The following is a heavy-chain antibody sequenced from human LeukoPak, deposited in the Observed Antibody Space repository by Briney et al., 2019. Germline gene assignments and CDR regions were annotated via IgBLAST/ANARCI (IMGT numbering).Heavy chain of an antibody. CDR3: ARAPKDIVVVVAATLVFDP. CDR2: INAGNGNT. J-gene: IGHJ5*02. V-gene: IGHV1-3*01. CDR1: GYTFTSYA. Sequence: GASVKASCKASGYTFTSYAMHWVRQAPGQRLEWMGWINAGNGNTKYSQKFQGRVTITRDTSASTAYMELSSLRSEDTAVYYCARAPKDIVVVVAATLVFDPWGQGTLVTVSS. D-gene: IGHD2-15*01.